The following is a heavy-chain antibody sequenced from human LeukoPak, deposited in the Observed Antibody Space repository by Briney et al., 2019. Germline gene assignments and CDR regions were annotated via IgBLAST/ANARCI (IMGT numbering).Heavy chain of an antibody. D-gene: IGHD3-9*01. CDR2: ISGSTNYI. Sequence: GGSLRLSCSASGFTFSSYSMNWVRQAPGKGLEWVSSISGSTNYIYYADSVKGRFTISRDNAKNSLHLQMNSLRAEDTAVYHCARDRRGYYDILTGYYVDYWGQGTLVTVSS. J-gene: IGHJ4*02. CDR3: ARDRRGYYDILTGYYVDY. CDR1: GFTFSSYS. V-gene: IGHV3-21*01.